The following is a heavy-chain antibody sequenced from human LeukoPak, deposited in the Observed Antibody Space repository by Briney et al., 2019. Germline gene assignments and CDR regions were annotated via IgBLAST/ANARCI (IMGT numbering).Heavy chain of an antibody. J-gene: IGHJ4*02. CDR3: ARGHLGDSSGYYYGGEFDY. D-gene: IGHD3-22*01. V-gene: IGHV1-69*02. CDR1: GGTFSSYT. CDR2: IIPILGIA. Sequence: PSVKVSCKASGGTFSSYTISWVRQAPGQGLEWMGRIIPILGIANYAQKFQGRVTITAGKSTSTAYMELSSLRSEDTAVYYCARGHLGDSSGYYYGGEFDYWGQGTLVTVSS.